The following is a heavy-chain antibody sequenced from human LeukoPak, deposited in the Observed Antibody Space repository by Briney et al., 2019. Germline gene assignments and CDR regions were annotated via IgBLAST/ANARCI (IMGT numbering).Heavy chain of an antibody. CDR1: GFTFSSYE. CDR2: ISSSGSTI. V-gene: IGHV3-48*03. J-gene: IGHJ3*02. Sequence: GGSLRLSCAASGFTFSSYEMNWVRQAPGKGLEWVSYISSSGSTIYYADSVEGRFTISRDNAKNSLYLQMNSLRAEDTAVYYCARDQALEDAFDIWGQGTMVTVSS. CDR3: ARDQALEDAFDI. D-gene: IGHD3-16*02.